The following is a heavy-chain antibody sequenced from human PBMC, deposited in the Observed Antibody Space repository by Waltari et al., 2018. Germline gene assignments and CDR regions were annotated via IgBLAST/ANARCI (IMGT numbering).Heavy chain of an antibody. CDR2: VDPKSGDV. J-gene: IGHJ3*02. CDR1: GFTFIDYF. CDR3: VRPQKLGPEGGPFDM. Sequence: QVQLVQSGAEVKKPGASVKVSCQTSGFTFIDYFMHWVRQAPGQGLEWMGRVDPKSGDVHYAQNFQGRVNTTTDSSLNTVYMDLTKPHTDDTASYDCVRPQKLGPEGGPFDMWGRGTM. V-gene: IGHV1-2*06. D-gene: IGHD6-13*01.